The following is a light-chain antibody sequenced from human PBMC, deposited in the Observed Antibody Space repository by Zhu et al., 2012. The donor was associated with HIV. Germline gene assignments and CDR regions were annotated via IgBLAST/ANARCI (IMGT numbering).Light chain of an antibody. CDR1: QSIKNN. CDR2: GAS. V-gene: IGKV3-15*01. J-gene: IGKJ1*01. Sequence: EIVMTQSPATLSVSPGERATLSCRASQSIKNNLAWYQQKPGQAPRLLIRGASTRATGIPDRFSGSGYGTEFTLTISSISLKTLQFIYCQQCESWPPVTF. CDR3: QQCESWPPVT.